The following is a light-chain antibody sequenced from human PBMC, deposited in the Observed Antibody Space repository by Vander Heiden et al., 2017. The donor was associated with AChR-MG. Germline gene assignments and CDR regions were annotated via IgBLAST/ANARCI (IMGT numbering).Light chain of an antibody. V-gene: IGLV1-44*01. J-gene: IGLJ1*01. CDR3: AAWDDSLKEYV. CDR1: SINTGSST. CDR2: SNI. Sequence: QSVLTQPPSASGTPGQRVAISCSGTSINTGSSTVNWYQQLPGTAPKVLIYSNIQRPSGVPDRFSGSKSGTSASLAISGLQSEDEGDYYCAAWDDSLKEYVFGAGTKVSVL.